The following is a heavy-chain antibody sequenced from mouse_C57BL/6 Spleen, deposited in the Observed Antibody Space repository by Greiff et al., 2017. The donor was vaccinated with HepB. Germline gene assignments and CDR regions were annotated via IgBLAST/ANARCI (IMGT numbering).Heavy chain of an antibody. CDR2: INYDGSST. D-gene: IGHD3-3*01. V-gene: IGHV5-16*01. J-gene: IGHJ2*01. CDR3: AREGGDTENFDY. CDR1: GFTFSDYY. Sequence: EVKLMESEGGLVQPGSSMKLSCTASGFTFSDYYMAWVRQVPEKGLEWVANINYDGSSTYYLDSLKSRFIISRDNAKNILYLQMSSLKSEDTATYYCAREGGDTENFDYWGQGTTLTVSS.